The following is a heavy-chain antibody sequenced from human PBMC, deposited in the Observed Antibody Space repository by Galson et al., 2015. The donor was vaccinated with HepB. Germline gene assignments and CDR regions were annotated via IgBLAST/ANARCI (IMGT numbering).Heavy chain of an antibody. J-gene: IGHJ6*02. CDR3: ARNPASYDYYNMDV. V-gene: IGHV3-48*01. D-gene: IGHD2-21*01. CDR1: GFSFMSHS. CDR2: ISPGGEK. Sequence: SLRLSCAASGFSFMSHSMNWVRHSPGKGLEWLAYISPGGEKYYADSARGRFTISRDNAKKSMYLHMSSLRVEDTAVYYCARNPASYDYYNMDVWGQGTTVTVSS.